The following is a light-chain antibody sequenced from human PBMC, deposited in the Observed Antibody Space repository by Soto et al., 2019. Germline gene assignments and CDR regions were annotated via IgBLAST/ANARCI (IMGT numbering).Light chain of an antibody. J-gene: IGKJ4*01. Sequence: EIVLTQSPGTLSLSPGERATLSCRASQSVSSSYLAWYQQKPGQAPRLLIYGASSRATGIPDRFSGSGSGPDFTLTISRLEPEDFGVYYCQQYGGSPLTFGGGTKVEIK. CDR2: GAS. CDR3: QQYGGSPLT. CDR1: QSVSSSY. V-gene: IGKV3-20*01.